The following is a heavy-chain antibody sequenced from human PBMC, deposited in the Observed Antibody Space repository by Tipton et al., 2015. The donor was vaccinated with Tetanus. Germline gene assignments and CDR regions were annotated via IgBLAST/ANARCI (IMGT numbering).Heavy chain of an antibody. V-gene: IGHV3-74*02. Sequence: QLVQSGGHGIQPGGSLRLPCAVSDSIASHSYVTWVRQAPGKGLVWISRINPDGRRTNYADSVKGRFTISRDHAKNTVYLQMNSLRAEDTAVYFCARRSLTNYGLDVWGQGTPVTVSS. D-gene: IGHD1-1*01. CDR1: DSIASHSY. J-gene: IGHJ6*02. CDR3: ARRSLTNYGLDV. CDR2: INPDGRRT.